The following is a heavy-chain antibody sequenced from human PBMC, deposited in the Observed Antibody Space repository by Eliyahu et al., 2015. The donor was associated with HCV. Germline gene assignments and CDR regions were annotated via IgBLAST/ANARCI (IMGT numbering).Heavy chain of an antibody. CDR3: ARTGTSQTTFDY. J-gene: IGHJ4*02. Sequence: QVQLQESGPGLVKPSETLSLXCPXSGXXISSYYWSWIRQPPGKGLEWIGYIYYSGSTNYNPSLKSRVTISVDTSKNQFSLKLSSVTAADTAVYYCARTGTSQTTFDYWGQGTLVTVSS. CDR1: GXXISSYY. CDR2: IYYSGST. V-gene: IGHV4-59*08. D-gene: IGHD1-1*01.